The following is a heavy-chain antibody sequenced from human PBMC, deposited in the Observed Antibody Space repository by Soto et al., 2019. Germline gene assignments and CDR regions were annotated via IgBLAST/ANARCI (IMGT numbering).Heavy chain of an antibody. CDR2: MYYNGNI. D-gene: IGHD3-16*01. J-gene: IGHJ5*02. CDR3: ASGGNWFDP. V-gene: IGHV4-59*01. Sequence: SETLSLTCNVSGGSISNYYWTWVRQSPEKGLEWTGYMYYNGNINYNPSLKSRVTISIDTSKNQFSLTLKSVTAADTAVYYCASGGNWFDPWGQGVLVTVSS. CDR1: GGSISNYY.